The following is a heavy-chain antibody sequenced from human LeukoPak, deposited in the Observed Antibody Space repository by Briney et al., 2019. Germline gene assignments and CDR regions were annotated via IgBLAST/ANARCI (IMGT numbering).Heavy chain of an antibody. V-gene: IGHV3-9*01. Sequence: PGGSLRLSCAASGFTFDDYGMHWVRQAPGKGLEWVSGISWNSGSIGYADSVKGRFTISRDNAKNSLYLQMNSLRAEDTALYYCAKSSFFWSGYYDYWGQGTLVTVSS. CDR1: GFTFDDYG. D-gene: IGHD3-3*01. J-gene: IGHJ4*02. CDR2: ISWNSGSI. CDR3: AKSSFFWSGYYDY.